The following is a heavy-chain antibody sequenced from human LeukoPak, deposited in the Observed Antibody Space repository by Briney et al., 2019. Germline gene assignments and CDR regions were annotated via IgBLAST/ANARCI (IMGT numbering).Heavy chain of an antibody. Sequence: GGSLRLSCAASGFTFSGSEMNWVRQAPGKGLEWVSGISSSGGSIYYADSVQGRFTISRDNAKKSLHLQMNSLRAEDTAVYYCAAAGFDYWGQGTLLTVSS. J-gene: IGHJ4*02. CDR3: AAAGFDY. CDR1: GFTFSGSE. CDR2: ISSSGGSI. V-gene: IGHV3-48*03.